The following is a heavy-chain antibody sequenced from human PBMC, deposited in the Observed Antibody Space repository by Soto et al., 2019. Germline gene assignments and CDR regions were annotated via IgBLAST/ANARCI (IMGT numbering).Heavy chain of an antibody. D-gene: IGHD5-12*01. V-gene: IGHV3-23*01. Sequence: PGGSLRLSCAASGFTFSSRAMGWVRQAPGKGLEWVSDIIDSGGSTYYADSVKGRFTISRDNSKNTLYLQMNSLRAEDTAVYYCAKLRGYSGYDIFDYWGQGTLVTVSS. CDR1: GFTFSSRA. J-gene: IGHJ4*02. CDR3: AKLRGYSGYDIFDY. CDR2: IIDSGGST.